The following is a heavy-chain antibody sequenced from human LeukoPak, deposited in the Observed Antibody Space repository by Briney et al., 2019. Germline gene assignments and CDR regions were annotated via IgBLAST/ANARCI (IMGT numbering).Heavy chain of an antibody. V-gene: IGHV4-34*01. D-gene: IGHD6-19*01. J-gene: IGHJ4*02. CDR3: ARAIVAGTSLFDY. Sequence: SETLSLTCAVYGGSFSGYYWSWIRQPPGKGLGWIGEINHSGSTNYNPSLKSRVTISVDTSKNQFSLKLSSVTAADTAVYYCARAIVAGTSLFDYWGQGTLVTVSS. CDR1: GGSFSGYY. CDR2: INHSGST.